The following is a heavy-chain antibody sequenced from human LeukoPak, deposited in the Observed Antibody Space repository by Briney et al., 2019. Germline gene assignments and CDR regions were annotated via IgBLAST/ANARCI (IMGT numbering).Heavy chain of an antibody. CDR2: IYYSGST. V-gene: IGHV4-31*03. J-gene: IGHJ4*02. CDR1: GGSISSGGYY. Sequence: SETLPLTCTVSGGSISSGGYYWSWIRQHPGKGLEWIGYIYYSGSTYYNPSLKSRVTISVDSSKNQFSLKLSSVTAADTAVYYCARDIGSGWYDWGYWGQGTLVTVSS. D-gene: IGHD6-19*01. CDR3: ARDIGSGWYDWGY.